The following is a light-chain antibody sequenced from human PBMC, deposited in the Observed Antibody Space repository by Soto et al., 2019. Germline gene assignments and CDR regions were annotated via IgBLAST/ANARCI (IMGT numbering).Light chain of an antibody. CDR1: QSVSSIY. J-gene: IGKJ2*01. Sequence: EIVLTQSPGTLSLSPGDRATLSCRASQSVSSIYLAWYQQKPGQAPRLLIYRASSRATGIPDRFSGSGSGTDFTLTIRRLEPEDFAVYYCQQYGGSPPYTFGQGTNLELK. CDR2: RAS. CDR3: QQYGGSPPYT. V-gene: IGKV3-20*01.